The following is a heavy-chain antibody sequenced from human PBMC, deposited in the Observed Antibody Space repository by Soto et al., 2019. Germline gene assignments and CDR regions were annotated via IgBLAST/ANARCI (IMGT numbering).Heavy chain of an antibody. CDR1: GPSVSSGGW. Sequence: QVQLQESGPGLVEPSGTLSLTCTVSGPSVSSGGWWTWLRQPPGKGLEWIGEIYHSGSTNYNPSLKSRVSMSLDTSTNQFSLRLNYVTAADTALYYCTTQPWGLNFGFQSWGKGTQVTVSS. CDR2: IYHSGST. CDR3: TTQPWGLNFGFQS. J-gene: IGHJ4*02. D-gene: IGHD7-27*01. V-gene: IGHV4-4*02.